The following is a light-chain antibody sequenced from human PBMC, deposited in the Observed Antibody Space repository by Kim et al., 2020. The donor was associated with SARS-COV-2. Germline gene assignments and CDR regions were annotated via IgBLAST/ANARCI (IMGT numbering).Light chain of an antibody. J-gene: IGKJ2*01. CDR1: QSVTKF. V-gene: IGKV1-39*01. CDR3: QQSYIAPYT. Sequence: SASVGDRVTITCQASQSVTKFLNWYQQRAGKAPHLLIYAASSMQGGVPARLSGSGSGTDFTLTITSLRPEDFATYYCQQSYIAPYTFGQGTKREI. CDR2: AAS.